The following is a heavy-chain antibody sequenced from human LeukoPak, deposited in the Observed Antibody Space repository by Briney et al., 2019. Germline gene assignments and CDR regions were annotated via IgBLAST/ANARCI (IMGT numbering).Heavy chain of an antibody. V-gene: IGHV4-39*07. CDR1: GGSINSFTSF. CDR2: SYYSGST. CDR3: ARLYYDSSGYIY. J-gene: IGHJ4*02. Sequence: SETLSLTCSVSGGSINSFTSFWGWIRQPPGKRLEWIGSSYYSGSTYYNPSLKSRVTISVDTSKNQFSLKLSSVTAADTAVYYCARLYYDSSGYIYWGQGTLVTVSS. D-gene: IGHD3-22*01.